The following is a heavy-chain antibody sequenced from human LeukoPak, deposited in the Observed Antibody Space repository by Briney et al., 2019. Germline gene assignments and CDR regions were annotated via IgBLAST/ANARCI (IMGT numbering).Heavy chain of an antibody. CDR3: AREQLSNSGSYLD. CDR2: IYHSGST. Sequence: SETLSLTCTVSGGSISISSYYWGWIRQPPGKGLEWIGEIYHSGSTNYNPSLKSQVTISVDKSKNQFSLKLSSVTAADTAVYYCAREQLSNSGSYLDWGQGTLVTVSS. D-gene: IGHD1-26*01. V-gene: IGHV4-39*07. J-gene: IGHJ4*02. CDR1: GGSISISSYY.